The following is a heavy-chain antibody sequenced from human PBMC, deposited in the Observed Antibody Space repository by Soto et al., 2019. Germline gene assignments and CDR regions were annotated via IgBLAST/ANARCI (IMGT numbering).Heavy chain of an antibody. J-gene: IGHJ1*01. D-gene: IGHD6-19*01. Sequence: PGGSLRLSCAASGFTFSYYWMTWVRQAPGKGLEWVANIKQDESEKYYVDSVKGRFTISRDNAKNSVFLQLDSLRAEDTAVYYCARPGYSSGWYQAEYLQYWGQGALVTVSS. CDR3: ARPGYSSGWYQAEYLQY. CDR2: IKQDESEK. CDR1: GFTFSYYW. V-gene: IGHV3-7*01.